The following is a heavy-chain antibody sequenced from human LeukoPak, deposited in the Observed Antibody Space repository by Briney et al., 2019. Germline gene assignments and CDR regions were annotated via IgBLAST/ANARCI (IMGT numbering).Heavy chain of an antibody. CDR2: INHSGST. D-gene: IGHD3-9*01. V-gene: IGHV4-34*01. Sequence: PSQTLSLTCAVYGGSFSGYYWSWIRQPPGKGLEWIGEINHSGSTNYNPSLKSRVTISVDTSKNQFSLKLSSVTAADTAVYYCARELRYFDLARGYHFDYWGQGTLVTVSS. CDR1: GGSFSGYY. CDR3: ARELRYFDLARGYHFDY. J-gene: IGHJ4*02.